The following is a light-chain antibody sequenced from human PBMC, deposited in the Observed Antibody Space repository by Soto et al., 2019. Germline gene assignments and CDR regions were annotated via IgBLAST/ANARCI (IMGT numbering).Light chain of an antibody. V-gene: IGLV2-14*01. CDR3: CSYTSSSTV. Sequence: QSALTQPASVSGSPGQSITISCTGTSSDVGSYNYVSWYQQHPGKAPKLMIYEVSNRPSGVSNRFSGSKSANTASLTISGRQAEDEANFYCCSYTSSSTVFGGASKLTV. J-gene: IGLJ3*02. CDR1: SSDVGSYNY. CDR2: EVS.